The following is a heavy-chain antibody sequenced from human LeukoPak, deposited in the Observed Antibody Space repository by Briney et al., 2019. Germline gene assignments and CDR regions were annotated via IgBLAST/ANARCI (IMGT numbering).Heavy chain of an antibody. J-gene: IGHJ4*02. V-gene: IGHV4-4*02. CDR3: ASRSRITVTKRGCFDY. CDR1: SGAISTSHW. D-gene: IGHD4-17*01. CDR2: IYGSGNT. Sequence: SETLSLTCTVSSGAISTSHWLSWVRQPPGKGLEWIGEIYGSGNTNYNPSLKSRVTISVDTSKNQFSLKLSSVTAADTAVYYCASRSRITVTKRGCFDYWGQGTLVTVSS.